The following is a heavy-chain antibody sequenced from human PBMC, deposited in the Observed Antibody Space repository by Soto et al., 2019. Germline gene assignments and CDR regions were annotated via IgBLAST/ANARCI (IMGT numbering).Heavy chain of an antibody. D-gene: IGHD6-13*01. CDR1: GFTFSSYA. CDR3: VKDDGGGVAAAAGHYYGMDV. J-gene: IGHJ6*02. CDR2: ISSNGGST. Sequence: GGSLRLSCSASGFTFSSYAMHWVRQAPGKGLEYVSAISSNGGSTYYADSVKGRFTMSRDNSKNTLYLQMSSLRAEDTAVYYCVKDDGGGVAAAAGHYYGMDVWGQGTTVTVSS. V-gene: IGHV3-64D*08.